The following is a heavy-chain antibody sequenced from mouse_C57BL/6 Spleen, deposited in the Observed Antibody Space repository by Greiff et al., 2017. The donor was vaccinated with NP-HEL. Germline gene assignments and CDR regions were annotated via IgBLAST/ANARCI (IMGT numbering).Heavy chain of an antibody. V-gene: IGHV7-3*01. Sequence: EVMLVESGGGLVQPGGSLSLSCAASGFTFTDYYMSWVRQPPGKALEWLGFIRNKANGYTTEYSASVKGRFTISRDNSQSILYLQMNALRAEDSATYYCARGGTTVFHFDYWGQGTTLTVSS. CDR1: GFTFTDYY. CDR2: IRNKANGYTT. CDR3: ARGGTTVFHFDY. D-gene: IGHD1-1*01. J-gene: IGHJ2*01.